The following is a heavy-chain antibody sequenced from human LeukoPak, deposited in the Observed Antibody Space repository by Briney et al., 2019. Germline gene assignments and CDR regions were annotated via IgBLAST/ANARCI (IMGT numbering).Heavy chain of an antibody. Sequence: GVSLQISCEASGFLFTNYWIGWVRPMPGRGLEWIGIIYPGDSDTRYSPSFQGQVTFSADTSISTAYLQWSSLKASDTAIYYCARHLYYYDRTHYLPVDYWGQGTLVTVSS. D-gene: IGHD3-22*01. CDR1: GFLFTNYW. J-gene: IGHJ4*02. V-gene: IGHV5-51*01. CDR2: IYPGDSDT. CDR3: ARHLYYYDRTHYLPVDY.